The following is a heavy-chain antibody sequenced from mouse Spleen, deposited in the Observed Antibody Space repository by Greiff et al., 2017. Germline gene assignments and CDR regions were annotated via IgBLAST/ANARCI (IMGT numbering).Heavy chain of an antibody. CDR1: GYTFTSYW. Sequence: VQLQQSGTVLARPGASVKMSCKTSGYTFTSYWMHWVKQRPGQGLEWIGAIYPGNSDTSYNQKFKGKAKLTAVTSASTAYMELSSLTNEDSAVYYCTNSYYSYDAYSYAMDYWGQGTSVTVSS. D-gene: IGHD2-12*01. CDR3: TNSYYSYDAYSYAMDY. V-gene: IGHV1-5*01. J-gene: IGHJ4*01. CDR2: IYPGNSDT.